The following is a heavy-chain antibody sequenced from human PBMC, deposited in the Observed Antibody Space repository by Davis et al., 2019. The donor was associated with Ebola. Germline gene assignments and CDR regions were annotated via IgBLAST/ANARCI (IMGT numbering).Heavy chain of an antibody. V-gene: IGHV1-69*04. Sequence: AASVKVSCKASGYSFTDDGISWVRQASGQGLEWMGRIIPILGIANYAQKFQGRVTITADKSTSTAYMELSSLRSEDTAVYYCARTVEMATTLYYYYGMDVWGQWTTVTVSS. CDR3: ARTVEMATTLYYYYGMDV. D-gene: IGHD5-24*01. CDR1: GYSFTDDG. CDR2: IIPILGIA. J-gene: IGHJ6*02.